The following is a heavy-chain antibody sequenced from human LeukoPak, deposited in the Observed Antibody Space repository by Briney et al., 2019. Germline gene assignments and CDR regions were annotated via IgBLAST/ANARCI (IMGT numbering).Heavy chain of an antibody. J-gene: IGHJ4*02. CDR2: IYYSGGT. Sequence: SETLSLTCTVSGGSISSYYWSWIRQPPGKGLEWIGYIYYSGGTNYNPSLKSRVTISVDTSKNQFSLKLSSVTAADTAVYYCARARWLRSDGFDYWGQGTLVTVSS. D-gene: IGHD5-12*01. CDR1: GGSISSYY. V-gene: IGHV4-59*01. CDR3: ARARWLRSDGFDY.